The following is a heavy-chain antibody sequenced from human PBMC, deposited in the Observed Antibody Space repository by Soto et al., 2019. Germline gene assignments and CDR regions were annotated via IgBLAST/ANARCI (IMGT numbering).Heavy chain of an antibody. CDR3: ATEGAKTTWNFDY. J-gene: IGHJ4*02. D-gene: IGHD1-1*01. CDR1: GFTFGSCG. V-gene: IGHV3-23*01. Sequence: GGSLRLSCVASGFTFGSCGMNWVRQAPGKGLEWVAGVSPHGANTYYADPVRGRFIISRDDSRNTVSLDMNSLRGDDSAVYYCATEGAKTTWNFDYWGQGTVVTVSS. CDR2: VSPHGANT.